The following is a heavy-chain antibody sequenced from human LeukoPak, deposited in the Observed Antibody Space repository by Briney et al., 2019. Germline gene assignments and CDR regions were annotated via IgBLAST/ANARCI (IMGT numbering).Heavy chain of an antibody. Sequence: SVKVSCKASGGTFSSYAISWVRQAPGQGLEWMGGIIPIFGTANYAQKFQGRVTITADESTSTAYMELSSLRSEDTAVYYCARGRYNWNDFGCSDYWGQGTLVTVSS. D-gene: IGHD1-1*01. J-gene: IGHJ4*02. CDR1: GGTFSSYA. CDR2: IIPIFGTA. CDR3: ARGRYNWNDFGCSDY. V-gene: IGHV1-69*01.